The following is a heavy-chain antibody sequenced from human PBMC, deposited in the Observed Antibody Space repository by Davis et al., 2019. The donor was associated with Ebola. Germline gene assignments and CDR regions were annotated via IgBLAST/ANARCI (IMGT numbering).Heavy chain of an antibody. CDR1: GFTVSSNY. V-gene: IGHV3-21*01. CDR3: ARGGGYPKFYFDY. J-gene: IGHJ4*02. Sequence: GGSLRLSCVASGFTVSSNYMSWVRQAPGKGLEWVSSISSSSSYIYYADSVKGRFTISRDNAKNSLYLQMNSLRDEDTAVYYCARGGGYPKFYFDYWGQGTLVTVSS. D-gene: IGHD5-18*01. CDR2: ISSSSSYI.